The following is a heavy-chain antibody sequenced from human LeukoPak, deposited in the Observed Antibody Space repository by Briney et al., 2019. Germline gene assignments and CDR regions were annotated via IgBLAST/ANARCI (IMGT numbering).Heavy chain of an antibody. Sequence: PSETLSLTCTVSGYSISSGYYWGWIRQPPGEGLEWIGSIYHSGSTYYNPSLKSRVTISVDTSKNQFSLKLSSVTAADTAVYYCARGVDIVATIPDWGQGTLVTVSS. CDR2: IYHSGST. CDR1: GYSISSGYY. J-gene: IGHJ4*02. D-gene: IGHD5-12*01. V-gene: IGHV4-38-2*02. CDR3: ARGVDIVATIPD.